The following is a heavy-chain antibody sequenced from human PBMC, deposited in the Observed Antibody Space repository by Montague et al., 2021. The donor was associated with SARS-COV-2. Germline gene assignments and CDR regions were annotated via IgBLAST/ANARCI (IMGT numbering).Heavy chain of an antibody. D-gene: IGHD3-10*01. CDR2: IHHGGST. J-gene: IGHJ6*03. CDR3: ARLGDGVVPSPILGVGPYYSYYYMDX. Sequence: SETLSLTCAVHGGSFSTYSWNWIRQPPGKGLEWIGEIHHGGSTNYNPFLKSRVTISADTSKNQFSLKLTSVAAADTAVYYCARLGDGVVPSPILGVGPYYSYYYMDXWGKGTTVTVSS. CDR1: GGSFSTYS. V-gene: IGHV4-34*01.